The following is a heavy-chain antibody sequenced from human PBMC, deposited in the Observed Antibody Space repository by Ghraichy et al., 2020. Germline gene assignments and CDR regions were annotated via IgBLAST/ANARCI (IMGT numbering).Heavy chain of an antibody. CDR2: LYDRGST. V-gene: IGHV4-59*01. CDR3: ARDWGSSSSGGLGP. J-gene: IGHJ5*01. CDR1: GVSIDIYQ. D-gene: IGHD2-2*01. Sequence: SETLSLTCTVSGVSIDIYQWCWIRQSPGKGLEWIGYLYDRGSTRYNPSLKSRVTISADMSRNRLSLRLSSVTAADTAVYYCARDWGSSSSGGLGPWGQGTLVTVSS.